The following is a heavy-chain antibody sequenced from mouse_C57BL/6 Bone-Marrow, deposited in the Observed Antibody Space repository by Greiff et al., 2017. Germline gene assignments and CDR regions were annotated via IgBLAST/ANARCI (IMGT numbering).Heavy chain of an antibody. D-gene: IGHD1-1*01. V-gene: IGHV1-63*01. CDR3: ARVGFITTVVDYYAMDY. J-gene: IGHJ4*01. CDR1: GYTFTNYW. CDR2: IYPGGGYT. Sequence: VQWVESGAELVRPGPSVKMSCKASGYTFTNYWIGWAKQRPGHGLEWIGDIYPGGGYTNYNEKFKGKATLTADKSSSTAYMQFSSLTSEDSAIYYCARVGFITTVVDYYAMDYWGQGTSVTVSS.